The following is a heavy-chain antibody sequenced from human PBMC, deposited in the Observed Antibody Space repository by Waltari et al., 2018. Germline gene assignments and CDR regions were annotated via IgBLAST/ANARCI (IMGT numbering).Heavy chain of an antibody. CDR1: GFTVSSNY. CDR2: IYSGGST. V-gene: IGHV3-53*02. D-gene: IGHD6-19*01. J-gene: IGHJ4*02. CDR3: ARYSSGLDY. Sequence: EVQLVETGGGLIQPGGSLRLSCAASGFTVSSNYMSWVRQAPGKGLEWVSFIYSGGSTSYADSVKGRFTISRDNSKTTLYLQMNSLRAEDTAGYYCARYSSGLDYWGQGTLVTVSS.